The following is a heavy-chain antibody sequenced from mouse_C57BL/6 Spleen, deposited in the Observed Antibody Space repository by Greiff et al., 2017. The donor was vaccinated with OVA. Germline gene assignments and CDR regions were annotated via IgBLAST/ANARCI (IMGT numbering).Heavy chain of an antibody. D-gene: IGHD1-1*01. J-gene: IGHJ4*01. Sequence: EVKLMESGGDLVKPGGSLKLSCAASGFTFSSYGMSWVRQTPGKRLEWVATISSGGSYTYYPDSVKGRFTISRDNAKNTLYLQMSSLKSEDTAMYYCARQLRKAMDYWGQGTSVTVSS. V-gene: IGHV5-6*01. CDR1: GFTFSSYG. CDR3: ARQLRKAMDY. CDR2: ISSGGSYT.